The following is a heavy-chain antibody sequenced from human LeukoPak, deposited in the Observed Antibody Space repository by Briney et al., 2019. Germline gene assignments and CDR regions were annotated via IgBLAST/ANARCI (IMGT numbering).Heavy chain of an antibody. D-gene: IGHD2-2*01. J-gene: IGHJ3*02. CDR1: GFTFDDYG. Sequence: TGGSLRLSCAASGFTFDDYGMSWVRQAPGKGLEWGSGINWNGGSTGYADSMKGRFTISRDNAKNSLYLQMNSLSAEDTALYYCASFLGYCSSVRCYGAFDIWGQGTMVTVSS. V-gene: IGHV3-20*04. CDR3: ASFLGYCSSVRCYGAFDI. CDR2: INWNGGST.